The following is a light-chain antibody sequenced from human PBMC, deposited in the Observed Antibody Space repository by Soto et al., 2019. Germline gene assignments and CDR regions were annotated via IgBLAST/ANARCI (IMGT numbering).Light chain of an antibody. CDR2: HAI. J-gene: IGKJ4*01. Sequence: EIVMTQSPATLSVSPGERVTLSCRASESVSNNVAWYQQKPGQAPRLLIYHAITRATGIPARFSGSGSGTELTLTISSLHSEDFAIYYCQQYNNWPLTFGGGTKVEI. CDR3: QQYNNWPLT. CDR1: ESVSNN. V-gene: IGKV3-15*01.